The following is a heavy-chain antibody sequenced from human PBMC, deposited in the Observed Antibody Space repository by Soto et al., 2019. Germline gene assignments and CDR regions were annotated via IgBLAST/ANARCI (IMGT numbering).Heavy chain of an antibody. CDR1: GGSISSSSYY. D-gene: IGHD3-10*01. CDR2: IYYIGST. J-gene: IGHJ5*02. Sequence: QLQLQESGPGLVKPSETLSLTCTVSGGSISSSSYYWGRIRQPPGKGLEWIGSIYYIGSTEYNPTLKSRVAISVDGSTNQFSLKLSAVAASDTAVYYCARDFVVWGCIGVGRFALWVQGTLVTVSS. V-gene: IGHV4-39*02. CDR3: ARDFVVWGCIGVGRFAL.